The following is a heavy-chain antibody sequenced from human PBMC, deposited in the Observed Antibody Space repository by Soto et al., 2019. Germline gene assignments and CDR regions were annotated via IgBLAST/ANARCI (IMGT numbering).Heavy chain of an antibody. D-gene: IGHD4-4*01. CDR3: ASSGPYSIQTFDP. Sequence: PGGSLRLSCAASGFTFSSYSMNWVRQAPGKGLEWVSSISSSSSYIYYADSVKGRFTTSRDNAKNSLYLQMNSLRAEDTAVYYCASSGPYSIQTFDPWGQGTLVTVSS. V-gene: IGHV3-21*01. CDR2: ISSSSSYI. CDR1: GFTFSSYS. J-gene: IGHJ5*02.